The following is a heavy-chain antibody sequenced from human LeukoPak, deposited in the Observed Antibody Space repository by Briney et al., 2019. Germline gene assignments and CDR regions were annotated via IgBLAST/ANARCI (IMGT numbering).Heavy chain of an antibody. CDR1: GYTFTTYY. V-gene: IGHV1-2*02. CDR2: INPNSGDT. Sequence: ASVKVSCKASGYTFTTYYMHWVRQAPGQGLQWVGWINPNSGDTHYAQILQGRVTMTRDTSINTAYMELRRVRSDDTAVYYCAKSAQYSSAWFTGSFDYWGQGTLVTVSS. CDR3: AKSAQYSSAWFTGSFDY. J-gene: IGHJ4*02. D-gene: IGHD6-13*01.